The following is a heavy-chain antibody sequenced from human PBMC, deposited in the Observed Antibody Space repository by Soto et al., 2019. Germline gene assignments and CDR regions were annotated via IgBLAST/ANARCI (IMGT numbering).Heavy chain of an antibody. Sequence: GGSLRLSCAASGFTFSSYGMHWVRQAPGKGLEWVAVIWYDGSNKYYADSVKGRFTISRDNSKNTLYLQMNSLRAEDTAVYYCAREGVRGVYDYYYYYYMDVWGKGTTVTVSS. CDR3: AREGVRGVYDYYYYYYMDV. D-gene: IGHD3-10*01. CDR1: GFTFSSYG. CDR2: IWYDGSNK. J-gene: IGHJ6*03. V-gene: IGHV3-33*01.